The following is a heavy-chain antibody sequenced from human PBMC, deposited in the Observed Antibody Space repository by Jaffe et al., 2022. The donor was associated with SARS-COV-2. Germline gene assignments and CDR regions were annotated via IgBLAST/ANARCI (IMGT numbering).Heavy chain of an antibody. J-gene: IGHJ4*02. Sequence: QMQLVQSGPEVKKTGTSVKVSCKAPGFPSRKSAVQWVRQARGQRLEWIGYIVVGSGETSYAQKFQGRVTITRDMSTNTAYMELSSLRSEDTAVYYCAAPSDMRGVDDWGQGTLVTVSS. CDR2: IVVGSGET. D-gene: IGHD2-15*01. V-gene: IGHV1-58*01. CDR1: GFPSRKSA. CDR3: AAPSDMRGVDD.